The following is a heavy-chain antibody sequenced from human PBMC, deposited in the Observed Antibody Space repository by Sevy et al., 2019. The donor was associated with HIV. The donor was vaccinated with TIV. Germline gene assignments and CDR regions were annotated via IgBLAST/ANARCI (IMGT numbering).Heavy chain of an antibody. J-gene: IGHJ3*01. CDR2: IIPIFGTP. CDR1: GGTLRKNV. V-gene: IGHV1-69*13. D-gene: IGHD3-16*01. Sequence: ASVKVSCKASGGTLRKNVISWVRQAPGRGLEWMGGIIPIFGTPTYGQNLQGRVTIFADESTSTSYLEVRSLRTEDTAMYFCARCGYAYGLLSRDAFDVWGQGTMVTVSS. CDR3: ARCGYAYGLLSRDAFDV.